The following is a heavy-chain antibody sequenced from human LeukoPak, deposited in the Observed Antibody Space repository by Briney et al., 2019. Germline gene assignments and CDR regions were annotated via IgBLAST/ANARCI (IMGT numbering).Heavy chain of an antibody. D-gene: IGHD2-2*01. Sequence: ASVKVSCKASGYTFTDYYLHWVRQAPGQGLEWVGWISTYNGHTNYAQKFQGRVTMTTDTSTSIAYMDLRSLRSDDTAVYYCARVLRGSPAAPDRDWFDPWGQGTLVTVSS. J-gene: IGHJ5*02. CDR1: GYTFTDYY. CDR2: ISTYNGHT. V-gene: IGHV1-18*04. CDR3: ARVLRGSPAAPDRDWFDP.